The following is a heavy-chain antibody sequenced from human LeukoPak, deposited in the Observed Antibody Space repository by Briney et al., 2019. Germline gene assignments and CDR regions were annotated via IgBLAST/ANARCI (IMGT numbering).Heavy chain of an antibody. CDR3: VRGKRRFDY. J-gene: IGHJ4*02. CDR2: ISGRSYSM. Sequence: GGSLRLSFAASGFSFNESYMTWIRQAPGKGLEWVAYISGRSYSMYYSDSVKGRFNISRDNSLNSLFLHMISLRVDDTAVYYCVRGKRRFDYWGQGTLVTVSS. CDR1: GFSFNESY. V-gene: IGHV3-11*01.